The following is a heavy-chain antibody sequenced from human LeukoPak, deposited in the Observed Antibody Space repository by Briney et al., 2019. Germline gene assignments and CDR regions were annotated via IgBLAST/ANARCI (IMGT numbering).Heavy chain of an antibody. Sequence: GGSLRLSCAASGXTFTTYWMHWVRQAPGKGLVWVSRINTDGSSASYADSVKGRFTISRDTAKNTLYLQMNSLRAEDTAVYYCARGDYAFDIWGQGTMVTVSS. CDR1: GXTFTTYW. CDR3: ARGDYAFDI. D-gene: IGHD2-21*01. J-gene: IGHJ3*02. CDR2: INTDGSSA. V-gene: IGHV3-74*01.